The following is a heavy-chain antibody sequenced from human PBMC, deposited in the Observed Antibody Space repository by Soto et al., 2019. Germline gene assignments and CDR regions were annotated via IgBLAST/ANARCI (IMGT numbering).Heavy chain of an antibody. D-gene: IGHD1-7*01. J-gene: IGHJ6*03. V-gene: IGHV1-8*01. CDR3: ARGIPNWNYRNYMDV. CDR1: GYTFTSYD. Sequence: ASVKVSCKASGYTFTSYDINWVRQATGQGLEWMGWMNPNSGITGYAQKFQGRVTMTRNTSISTAYMELSSLRSEDTAVYYCARGIPNWNYRNYMDVWGKGTTVTVSS. CDR2: MNPNSGIT.